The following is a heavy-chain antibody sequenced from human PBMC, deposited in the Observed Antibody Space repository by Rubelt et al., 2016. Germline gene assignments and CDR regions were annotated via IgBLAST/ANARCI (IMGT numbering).Heavy chain of an antibody. J-gene: IGHJ4*02. V-gene: IGHV4-34*01. Sequence: QVQLQQWGAGLVKPSETLSLTCAVYGGSFSGYSWTWLRQPPGKGLEWLGEIDHGGNTDYIPSLKSRVSISVDTSKTQISLKMSSGTAADTAVYYCARHDTGSFRFDFWGQGTPVTVSS. CDR1: GGSFSGYS. CDR3: ARHDTGSFRFDF. CDR2: IDHGGNT. D-gene: IGHD1-26*01.